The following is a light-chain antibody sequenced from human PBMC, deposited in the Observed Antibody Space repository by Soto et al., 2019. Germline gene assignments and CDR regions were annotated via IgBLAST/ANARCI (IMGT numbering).Light chain of an antibody. CDR3: QQYEAYPLT. CDR1: QSISSW. V-gene: IGKV1-5*03. J-gene: IGKJ4*01. CDR2: KAS. Sequence: DIQLTQSPSTLSASVGDRATITCRASQSISSWLAWYQQKPGKAPKLLVYKASSLESGVPTRFSGGGSGKEFTLTISTLQPDDFATYYCQQYEAYPLTFGGGTNVAI.